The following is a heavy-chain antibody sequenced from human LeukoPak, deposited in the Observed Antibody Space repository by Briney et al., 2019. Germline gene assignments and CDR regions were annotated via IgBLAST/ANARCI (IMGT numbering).Heavy chain of an antibody. CDR3: ARNSGSNPFDY. CDR1: GFTFSSYW. Sequence: GGSLRLSCAASGFTFSSYWLSRVRQAPGEGLEWVASIEQDGSQKYYVDSVRGRFTISRDNAKNSVYLQTNSLRVEDTAVYYCARNSGSNPFDYWGQGTLVTVSS. J-gene: IGHJ4*02. CDR2: IEQDGSQK. V-gene: IGHV3-7*01. D-gene: IGHD1-26*01.